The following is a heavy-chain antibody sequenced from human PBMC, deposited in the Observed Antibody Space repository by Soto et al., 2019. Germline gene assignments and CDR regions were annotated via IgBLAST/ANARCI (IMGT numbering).Heavy chain of an antibody. CDR2: ISATGGGA. CDR3: AKDRRAGGNSAFYFDF. CDR1: GFKFSNYA. Sequence: GGSLRLSCAASGFKFSNYAMSWVRQAPGKGLEWVSLISATGGGAYYADSVKGRFTISRDNSHNTLYLQVHSLTAEDTAVYYCAKDRRAGGNSAFYFDFWGQGAQVTVSS. V-gene: IGHV3-23*01. D-gene: IGHD3-16*01. J-gene: IGHJ4*02.